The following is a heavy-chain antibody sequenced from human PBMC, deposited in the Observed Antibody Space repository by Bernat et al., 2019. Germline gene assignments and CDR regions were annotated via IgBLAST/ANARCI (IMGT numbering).Heavy chain of an antibody. CDR3: AKPQLLEWLPLHFDY. D-gene: IGHD3-3*01. CDR2: ISGSGGST. Sequence: EVQLLESGGGLVQPGGSLRLSCAASGFTFSSYAMSWVRQAPGKGLEWASAISGSGGSTYYADPVKGRFTISRDNSKNTLYLQMNSLRAEDTAVYYCAKPQLLEWLPLHFDYWGQGTLVTVSS. J-gene: IGHJ4*02. V-gene: IGHV3-23*01. CDR1: GFTFSSYA.